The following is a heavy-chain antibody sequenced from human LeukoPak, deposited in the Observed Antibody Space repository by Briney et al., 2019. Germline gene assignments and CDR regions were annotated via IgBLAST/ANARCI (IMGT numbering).Heavy chain of an antibody. D-gene: IGHD3-16*01. J-gene: IGHJ4*02. CDR2: IIPIFGTA. CDR1: GFTFSSYG. V-gene: IGHV1-69*05. Sequence: GRSLRLSCAASGFTFSSYGMHWVRQAPGQGLEWMGGIIPIFGTANYAQKFQGRVTMTRDTSTSTVYMELSSLRSEDTAVYYCARVSHLFGGDYWGQGTLVTVSS. CDR3: ARVSHLFGGDY.